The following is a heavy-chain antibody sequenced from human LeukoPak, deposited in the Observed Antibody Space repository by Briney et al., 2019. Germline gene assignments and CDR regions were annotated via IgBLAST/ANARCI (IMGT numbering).Heavy chain of an antibody. CDR2: INQSGRDK. Sequence: GGSLRLSCAASGFTFSSYPLNWVRQTPGKTLEWMATINQSGRDKYYVPSVEGRFTLSRDNAKNSLYLQMNNLRAEDTAIYYCAREYCSGGTCYAPGYWGQGTLVTVSS. J-gene: IGHJ4*02. V-gene: IGHV3-7*03. CDR1: GFTFSSYP. D-gene: IGHD2-15*01. CDR3: AREYCSGGTCYAPGY.